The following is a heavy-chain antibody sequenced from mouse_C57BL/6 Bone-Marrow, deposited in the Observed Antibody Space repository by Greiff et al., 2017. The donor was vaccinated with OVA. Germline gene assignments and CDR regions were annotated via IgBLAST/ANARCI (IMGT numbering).Heavy chain of an antibody. V-gene: IGHV5-6*01. CDR1: GFTFSSYG. CDR3: ATYYGYDATIYAMDY. J-gene: IGHJ4*01. Sequence: EVKLMESGGDLVKPGGSLKLSCAASGFTFSSYGMSWVRQTPDKRLEWVATISSGGSYTYSPDSVKGRFTISRDNAKNTLYLQMSSLKSEDTAMYYCATYYGYDATIYAMDYWGQGTSVTVSS. D-gene: IGHD2-9*01. CDR2: ISSGGSYT.